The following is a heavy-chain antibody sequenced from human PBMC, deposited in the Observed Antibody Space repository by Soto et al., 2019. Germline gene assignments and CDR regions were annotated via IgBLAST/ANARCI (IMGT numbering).Heavy chain of an antibody. CDR2: IYYSGST. D-gene: IGHD3-10*01. J-gene: IGHJ5*02. CDR3: ARDLGEMAISTVNWFDP. CDR1: GGSISSSSYY. Sequence: PSETLSLTCTVSGGSISSSSYYWGWIRQPPGKGLEWIGSIYYSGSTYYNPSLKSRVTISVDTTKNQFSLKLSSVTAADTAVYYCARDLGEMAISTVNWFDPWGQGTLVTVSS. V-gene: IGHV4-39*07.